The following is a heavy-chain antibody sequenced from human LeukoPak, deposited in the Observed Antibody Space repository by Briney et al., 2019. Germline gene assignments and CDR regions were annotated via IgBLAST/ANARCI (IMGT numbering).Heavy chain of an antibody. CDR1: GGSFSGHY. CDR2: INHSGST. D-gene: IGHD3-3*01. V-gene: IGHV4-34*01. Sequence: PSETLSLTCAVYGGSFSGHYWSWIRQPPGKGLEWIGEINHSGSTNYNPSLKSRVTISVDTSKNQFSLKLSSVTAADTAVYYCARRAVEWLRGSVGYYYYYYMDVWGKGTTVTVSS. J-gene: IGHJ6*03. CDR3: ARRAVEWLRGSVGYYYYYYMDV.